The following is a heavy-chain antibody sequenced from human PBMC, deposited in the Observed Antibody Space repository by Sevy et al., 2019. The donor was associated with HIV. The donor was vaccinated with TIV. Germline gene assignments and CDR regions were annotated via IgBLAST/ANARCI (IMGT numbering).Heavy chain of an antibody. D-gene: IGHD1-1*01. Sequence: GGSLRLSCAASGFTFSNYGMHWVRQAPGKGLEWVGAIFSDANIKYYVDSVKGRFAISRDNSKNTVYLQMNSLRAEDTAVYYCAKGSKATGSAFDIWGQGTMVTVSS. CDR2: IFSDANIK. CDR1: GFTFSNYG. CDR3: AKGSKATGSAFDI. V-gene: IGHV3-33*06. J-gene: IGHJ3*02.